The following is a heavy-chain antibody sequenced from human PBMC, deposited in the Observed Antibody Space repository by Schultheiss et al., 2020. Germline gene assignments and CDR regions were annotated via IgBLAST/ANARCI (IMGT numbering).Heavy chain of an antibody. D-gene: IGHD3-22*01. CDR3: AENFEYYYDSSEPGGANAFDI. CDR2: IYYSGST. J-gene: IGHJ3*02. CDR1: GGSISSSSYY. V-gene: IGHV4-39*01. Sequence: SETLSLTCTVSGGSISSSSYYWGWIRQPPGKGLEWIGSIYYSGSTYYNPSLKSRVTISVDTSKNQFSLKLSSVTAADTAVYYCAENFEYYYDSSEPGGANAFDIWGQGTMVTVSS.